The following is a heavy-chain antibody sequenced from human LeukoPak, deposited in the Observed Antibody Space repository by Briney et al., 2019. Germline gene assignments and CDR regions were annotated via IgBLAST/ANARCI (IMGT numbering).Heavy chain of an antibody. V-gene: IGHV3-33*01. CDR2: IWYDGSNK. Sequence: PGGSLRLSCAASGFTFSSYGVHWVRQAPGKGLEWVAVIWYDGSNKYYADSVKGRFSISKDISKNTLSLQMNSLRAEDTAVYSCATGGNFYYSHWGQGTLVTVSS. CDR3: ATGGNFYYSH. J-gene: IGHJ1*01. CDR1: GFTFSSYG. D-gene: IGHD4-11*01.